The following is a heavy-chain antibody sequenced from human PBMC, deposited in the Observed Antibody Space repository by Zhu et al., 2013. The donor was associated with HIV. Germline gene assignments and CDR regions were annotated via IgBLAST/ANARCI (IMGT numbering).Heavy chain of an antibody. V-gene: IGHV3-21*01. J-gene: IGHJ4*02. CDR1: GFTFSSYS. D-gene: IGHD3-9*01. CDR2: ISSSSSYI. Sequence: EVQLVESGGGVVQPGRSLRLSCAASGFTFSSYSMNWVRQAPGKGLEWVSSISSSSSYIYYADSVKGRFTISRDNAKNSLYLQMNSLRAEDTAVYYCARGSLGYFDWPRTVDYWGQGTLVTVSS. CDR3: ARGSLGYFDWPRTVDY.